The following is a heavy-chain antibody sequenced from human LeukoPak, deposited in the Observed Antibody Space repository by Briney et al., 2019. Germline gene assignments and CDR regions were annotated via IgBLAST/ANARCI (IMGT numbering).Heavy chain of an antibody. J-gene: IGHJ4*02. D-gene: IGHD3-10*01. CDR2: ISSSSSYI. V-gene: IGHV3-21*01. CDR3: ARDMSGTMVREEYYFDY. Sequence: GGSLRLSCAVSGCTFSSYSMNWVRQAPGKGLEWVSSISSSSSYIYYADSVKGRFTISRDNAKNSLYLQMNSLRAEDTAVYYCARDMSGTMVREEYYFDYWGQGTLVTVSS. CDR1: GCTFSSYS.